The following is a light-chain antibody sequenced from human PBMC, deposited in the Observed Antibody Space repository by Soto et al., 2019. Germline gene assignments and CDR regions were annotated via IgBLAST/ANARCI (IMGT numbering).Light chain of an antibody. CDR1: QSIITY. CDR2: AAS. V-gene: IGKV1-39*01. CDR3: QQSYSTLLT. J-gene: IGKJ3*01. Sequence: IQMTQSPSSLSASVGDRVTITCRASQSIITYLNWYQQKPGKAPKLLIYAASSLQSGVPSRFSGSGSGTDFTLTISSLQPEDFATYYCQQSYSTLLTFGPGTRVDIK.